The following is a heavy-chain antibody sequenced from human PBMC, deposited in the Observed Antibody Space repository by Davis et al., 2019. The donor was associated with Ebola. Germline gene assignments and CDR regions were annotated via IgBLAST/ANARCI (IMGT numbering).Heavy chain of an antibody. CDR1: GFTFGNYW. D-gene: IGHD1-26*01. J-gene: IGHJ4*02. Sequence: GESLKISCAASGFTFGNYWMTWVRQAPGKGLEWVANIKQDGSERSYVDSVKGRFTISRDNAKNALYLQMKSLRDEDTAVYYCARDVVGASFDYWGQGTLVTVSS. CDR3: ARDVVGASFDY. CDR2: IKQDGSER. V-gene: IGHV3-7*01.